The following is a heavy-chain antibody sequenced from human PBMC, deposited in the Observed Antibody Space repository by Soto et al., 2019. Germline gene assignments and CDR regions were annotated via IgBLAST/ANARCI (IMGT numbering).Heavy chain of an antibody. CDR2: IYYSGST. D-gene: IGHD1-20*01. CDR1: GGSISSGGYY. Sequence: SETLSLTCTVSGGSISSGGYYWSWIRQHPGKGLEWIGYIYYSGSTYYNPSLKSRVTISVDTSKNQFSLKLSSVTAADTAVYYCARDRYNWNYFDYWGQGTLVTVSS. CDR3: ARDRYNWNYFDY. J-gene: IGHJ4*02. V-gene: IGHV4-31*03.